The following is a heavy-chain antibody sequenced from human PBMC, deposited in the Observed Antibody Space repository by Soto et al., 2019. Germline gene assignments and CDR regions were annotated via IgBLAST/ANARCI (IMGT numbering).Heavy chain of an antibody. J-gene: IGHJ5*02. Sequence: PGGSLRLSCAASGFTFSSYSMNWVRQAPGKGLEWVSSISSSSYIYYADSVKGRFTISRDNAKNSLYLQMNSLRAEDTAVYYCASGSGRPHNWFDPWGQGTLVTVPQ. D-gene: IGHD3-10*01. CDR1: GFTFSSYS. CDR3: ASGSGRPHNWFDP. CDR2: ISSSSYI. V-gene: IGHV3-21*01.